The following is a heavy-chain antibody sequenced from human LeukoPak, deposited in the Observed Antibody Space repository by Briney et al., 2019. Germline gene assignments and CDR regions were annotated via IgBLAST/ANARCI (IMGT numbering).Heavy chain of an antibody. V-gene: IGHV3-9*01. CDR2: ISWNSGSI. CDR1: GFTFDDYA. J-gene: IGHJ4*02. D-gene: IGHD6-19*01. CDR3: AKDMGSGWYYLDY. Sequence: GRSLRLSCAASGFTFDDYAMHWVRHAPGKGLEWVSGISWNSGSIGYADSVKGRFTISRDNAKNSLYLQLNSLRAEDTALYYCAKDMGSGWYYLDYWGQGTLVTVSS.